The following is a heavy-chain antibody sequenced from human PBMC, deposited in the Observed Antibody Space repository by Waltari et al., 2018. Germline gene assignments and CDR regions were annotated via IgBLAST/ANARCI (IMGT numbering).Heavy chain of an antibody. CDR1: GFSFNDHW. V-gene: IGHV3-7*01. CDR2: IKEDGSDK. J-gene: IGHJ4*02. Sequence: EVRLVEFGGGLVQPGGSLRLACEACGFSFNDHWMAWVRQVSGKGLEWVANIKEDGSDKHYMESVKGRFTISRDNAKNSLYLQMNSLRAEDTAVYYCARDAMRDGDFDYWGQGALVTVSS. D-gene: IGHD3-3*01. CDR3: ARDAMRDGDFDY.